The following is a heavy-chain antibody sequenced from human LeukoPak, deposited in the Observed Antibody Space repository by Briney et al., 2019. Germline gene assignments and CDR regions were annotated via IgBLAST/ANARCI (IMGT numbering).Heavy chain of an antibody. CDR1: GFDFSSNW. CDR3: AKDHYWSIDY. J-gene: IGHJ4*02. V-gene: IGHV3-74*01. Sequence: GGSLRLSCATSGFDFSSNWMHWVRHAPGQGLVWVSRIKGDGISTNYADSVKGRFTISRDIAKNTLYLQMNSLRAEDTGVYYCAKDHYWSIDYWGRGTLVTVSS. D-gene: IGHD3-3*01. CDR2: IKGDGIST.